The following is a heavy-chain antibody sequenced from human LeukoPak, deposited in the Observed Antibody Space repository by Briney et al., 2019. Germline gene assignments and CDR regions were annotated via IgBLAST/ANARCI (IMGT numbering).Heavy chain of an antibody. CDR3: ARDHDYSSGWHEYFQH. D-gene: IGHD6-19*01. Sequence: GASVKVSCKASGYTFTGYPTHWVRQAPGQGLQWMGWIHPNTGGTNYAPKFQGRVTMTRDTSISTAYMELTGLTSDDTAVYYCARDHDYSSGWHEYFQHWGQGTLVTVSS. CDR2: IHPNTGGT. V-gene: IGHV1-2*02. CDR1: GYTFTGYP. J-gene: IGHJ1*01.